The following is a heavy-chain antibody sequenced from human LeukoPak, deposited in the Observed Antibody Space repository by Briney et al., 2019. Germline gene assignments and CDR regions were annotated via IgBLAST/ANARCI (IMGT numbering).Heavy chain of an antibody. Sequence: GGSLRLSCAASGFTFSSYSMNWVRQAPGKGLEWVSYISSSSSTIYYADSVKGRFTISRDNAKNSLYLQMNSLRDEDTAVYYCARDDNRFLEWLSSYYYYGMDVWGQGTTVTVS. CDR2: ISSSSSTI. D-gene: IGHD3-3*01. CDR1: GFTFSSYS. CDR3: ARDDNRFLEWLSSYYYYGMDV. J-gene: IGHJ6*02. V-gene: IGHV3-48*02.